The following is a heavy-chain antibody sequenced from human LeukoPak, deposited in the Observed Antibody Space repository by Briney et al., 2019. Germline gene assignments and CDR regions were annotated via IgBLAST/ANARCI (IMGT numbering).Heavy chain of an antibody. Sequence: PGGSLRLSCAASGFTFNDHGMSWVRQAPGKGLEWVSSINRNGGDTHYTDSVKGRFTISRDNAKNSLYLQMNSLRVEDTALYHCARGQGYSGYDLGYFGYWCQGTLVTVSS. CDR2: INRNGGDT. CDR3: ARGQGYSGYDLGYFGY. CDR1: GFTFNDHG. D-gene: IGHD5-12*01. J-gene: IGHJ4*02. V-gene: IGHV3-20*01.